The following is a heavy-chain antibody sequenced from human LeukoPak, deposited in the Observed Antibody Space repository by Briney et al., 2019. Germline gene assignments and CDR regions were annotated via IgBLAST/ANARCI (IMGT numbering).Heavy chain of an antibody. D-gene: IGHD3-22*01. CDR2: INSDGSST. CDR1: GFTFSSYW. CDR3: AREGYDSSGYYKTDY. V-gene: IGHV3-74*01. J-gene: IGHJ4*02. Sequence: PGGSLRLSCAASGFTFSSYWMHWVRQAPGKGLVWVSRINSDGSSTCYADSVKGRFTISRDNAKNTLYLQMNSLRAEDTAVYYCAREGYDSSGYYKTDYWGQGTLVTVSS.